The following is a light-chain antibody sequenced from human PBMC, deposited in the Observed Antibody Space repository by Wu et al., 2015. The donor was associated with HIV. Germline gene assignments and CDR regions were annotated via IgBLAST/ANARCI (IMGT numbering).Light chain of an antibody. CDR3: QQLYTYLLS. Sequence: IQLTQSPSSLSASVGDRVTITCRASRSISTYVAWYQQKPGKAPELLIYSASILHTGVPSRFSGSGSGTDFTLTISSLQPEDSATYYCQQLYTYLLSFGGGTKLEIK. CDR2: SAS. V-gene: IGKV1-9*01. J-gene: IGKJ4*01. CDR1: RSISTY.